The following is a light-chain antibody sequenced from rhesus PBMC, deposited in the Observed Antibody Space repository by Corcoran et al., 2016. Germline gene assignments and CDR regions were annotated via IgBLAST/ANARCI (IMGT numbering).Light chain of an antibody. CDR3: LLYYSGAHV. Sequence: QAVVTQEPSLTVSPGGTVTLTWDSSTGAVTSGNYPHWFQQKPGQAPRGLIYNTNSKHSWTPARFSGSLAGGKAALTLSGAQPEDEAEYYCLLYYSGAHVFGSGTKLTVL. V-gene: IGLV7-76*01. J-gene: IGLJ6*01. CDR1: TGAVTSGNY. CDR2: NTN.